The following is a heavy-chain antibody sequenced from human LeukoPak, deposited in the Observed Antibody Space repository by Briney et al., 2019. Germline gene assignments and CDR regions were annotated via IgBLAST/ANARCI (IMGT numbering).Heavy chain of an antibody. J-gene: IGHJ4*02. CDR1: GFTFSSYE. CDR2: ISSSGSTI. V-gene: IGHV3-48*03. Sequence: GGSLGLSCAASGFTFSSYEMNWVRQAPGKGLEWVSYISSSGSTIYYADSVKGRFTISRDNAKNSLYLQMNSLRAEDTAVYYCARDYRRITMVRGVHAGFYYFDYWGQGTLVTVSS. CDR3: ARDYRRITMVRGVHAGFYYFDY. D-gene: IGHD3-10*01.